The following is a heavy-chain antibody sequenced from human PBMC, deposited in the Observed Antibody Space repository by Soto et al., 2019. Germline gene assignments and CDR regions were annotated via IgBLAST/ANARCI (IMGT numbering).Heavy chain of an antibody. Sequence: SETLSLTCAVYGGSFSGYYWSWIRQPPGKGLEWIGEINHSGSTNYNPSLKSRVTISVDTSKNQFSLKLSSVTAADTAVYYCARVRADTAMVNYFDYWGQGTLVTVSS. D-gene: IGHD5-18*01. CDR1: GGSFSGYY. V-gene: IGHV4-34*01. CDR3: ARVRADTAMVNYFDY. CDR2: INHSGST. J-gene: IGHJ4*02.